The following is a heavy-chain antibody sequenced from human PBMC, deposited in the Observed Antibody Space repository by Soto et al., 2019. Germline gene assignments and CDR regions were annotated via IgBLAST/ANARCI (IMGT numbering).Heavy chain of an antibody. CDR1: GFTFDDYA. J-gene: IGHJ6*03. Sequence: EVQLVESGEGLVQPGRSLRLSCAASGFTFDDYAMHWVRQAPGKGLEWVSGISWNSGSIGYADSVKGRFTISRDNAKNSLYLQMNSLRAEDTALYYCAKDAYYYGSGSYTGSYYYYYMDVWGKGTTVTVSS. CDR2: ISWNSGSI. CDR3: AKDAYYYGSGSYTGSYYYYYMDV. V-gene: IGHV3-9*01. D-gene: IGHD3-10*01.